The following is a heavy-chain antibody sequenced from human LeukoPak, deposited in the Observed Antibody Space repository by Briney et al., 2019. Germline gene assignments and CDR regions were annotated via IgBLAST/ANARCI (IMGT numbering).Heavy chain of an antibody. Sequence: SGTLSLTCTVSGGSISSSSYYWGWIRQPPGKGLEWIGSIYYSGSTYYNPSLKSRVTISVDTSKNQFSLKLSSVTAADTAVYYCARLGGQVPWFDPWGQGTLVTVSS. CDR3: ARLGGQVPWFDP. V-gene: IGHV4-39*01. CDR2: IYYSGST. D-gene: IGHD3-16*01. CDR1: GGSISSSSYY. J-gene: IGHJ5*02.